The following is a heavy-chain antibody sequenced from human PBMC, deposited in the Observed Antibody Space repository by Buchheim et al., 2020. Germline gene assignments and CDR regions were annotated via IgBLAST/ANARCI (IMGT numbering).Heavy chain of an antibody. J-gene: IGHJ4*02. CDR3: ARVRSIAARPEVFDY. V-gene: IGHV3-7*01. CDR2: IKQDGSGK. CDR1: GFTFSSYW. D-gene: IGHD6-6*01. Sequence: EVQLVESGGGLVQPGGSLRLSCAASGFTFSSYWMSWVRQAPGKGLEWVANIKQDGSGKYYVDSVKGRFTISRDNAKNSLYLQMNSLRAEDTAVYYCARVRSIAARPEVFDYWGQGTL.